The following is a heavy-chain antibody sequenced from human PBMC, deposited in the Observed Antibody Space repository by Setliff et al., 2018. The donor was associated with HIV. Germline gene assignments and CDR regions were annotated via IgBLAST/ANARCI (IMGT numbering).Heavy chain of an antibody. J-gene: IGHJ6*03. CDR3: ARDARRSSMLWGPPPGEDYFYYMDV. V-gene: IGHV4-59*01. CDR1: GGSMNNYY. CDR2: VYYSGST. D-gene: IGHD3-10*01. Sequence: PSETLSLTCTVFGGSMNNYYWNWIRQSPGKGLEWIGYVYYSGSTKYSPSLKSRVSISLDPSTKQVSLKLSSVTAADTAVYYCARDARRSSMLWGPPPGEDYFYYMDVWGEGTTVTVSS.